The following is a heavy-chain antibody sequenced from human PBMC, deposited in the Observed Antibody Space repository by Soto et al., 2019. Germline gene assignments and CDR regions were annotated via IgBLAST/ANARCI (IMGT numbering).Heavy chain of an antibody. Sequence: GASVKVSCKASGGTFSSYAISWVRQAPGQGLEWMGGIIPIFGTANYAQKFQGRVTITADESTSTAYMELSSLRSEDTAVYYCARGNTPAYYYGIDVWGQGTTVTVSS. J-gene: IGHJ6*02. D-gene: IGHD2-2*02. V-gene: IGHV1-69*13. CDR3: ARGNTPAYYYGIDV. CDR1: GGTFSSYA. CDR2: IIPIFGTA.